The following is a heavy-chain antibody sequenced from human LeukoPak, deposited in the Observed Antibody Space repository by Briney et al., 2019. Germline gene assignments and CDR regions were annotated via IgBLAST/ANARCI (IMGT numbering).Heavy chain of an antibody. V-gene: IGHV3-48*01. CDR1: GFTFSSYN. J-gene: IGHJ4*02. D-gene: IGHD3-3*01. Sequence: GGSLRLSCAASGFTFSSYNMNWVRQAPGKGLEWVSYISDSSTTIYYADSVKGRFTISRDNAKNSLYLQMNSLRAEDTAVYYCARDRGGAYDFWSGYYTGYFDCWGQGTLVPVS. CDR2: ISDSSTTI. CDR3: ARDRGGAYDFWSGYYTGYFDC.